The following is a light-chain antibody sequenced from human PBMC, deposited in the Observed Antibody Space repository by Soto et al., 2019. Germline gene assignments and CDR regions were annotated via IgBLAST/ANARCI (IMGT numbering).Light chain of an antibody. J-gene: IGLJ1*01. CDR3: SSYTSSSLYV. Sequence: QSALTQPASVSGSPGQSITISCTGTSSDVGGYNYVSWYQQHPGEAPKLVIYEVSNRPSGVSNRFSGSKSGNTASLTISGLQAEDEADYYCSSYTSSSLYVFGTGTKLTVL. CDR2: EVS. V-gene: IGLV2-14*01. CDR1: SSDVGGYNY.